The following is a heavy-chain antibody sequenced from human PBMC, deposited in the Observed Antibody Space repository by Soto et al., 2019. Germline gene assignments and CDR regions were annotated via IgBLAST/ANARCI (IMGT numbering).Heavy chain of an antibody. J-gene: IGHJ4*02. V-gene: IGHV3-74*01. CDR3: ARVSCSGGSCYRLEY. CDR1: GFTFSSYW. D-gene: IGHD2-15*01. Sequence: EVQLVESGGGLVQPGGSLRLSCAASGFTFSSYWMHWVRQAPGKGLEWVSRINGDGRSTTYADSVKGRFTISRDNAKNTVYLQMNSLRAEDTAVYYCARVSCSGGSCYRLEYWGQGTLVTVSS. CDR2: INGDGRST.